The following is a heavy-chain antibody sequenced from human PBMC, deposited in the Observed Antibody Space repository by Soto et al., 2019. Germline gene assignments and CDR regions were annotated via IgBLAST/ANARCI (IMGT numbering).Heavy chain of an antibody. CDR3: ARGAGYCSGGSCSHFDY. J-gene: IGHJ4*02. D-gene: IGHD2-15*01. CDR2: IRSNGGST. V-gene: IGHV3-64*01. Sequence: EVQLVESGGGLVQPGGSLRLSCAASGFTFSSYAMHWVRQAPGKGLEYVSAIRSNGGSTYYANSVKGRFTISRDNSKNTLYLQMGSLRAEDMAVYYCARGAGYCSGGSCSHFDYWGQGTLVTVSS. CDR1: GFTFSSYA.